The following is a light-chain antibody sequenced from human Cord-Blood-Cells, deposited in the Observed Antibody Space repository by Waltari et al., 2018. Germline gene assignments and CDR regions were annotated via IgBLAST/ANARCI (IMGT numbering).Light chain of an antibody. CDR3: ISYASKSTVV. CDR1: SSDVGGYNY. Sequence: QSALTQPASESGSPGQSITISCTGTSSDVGGYNYVSWYQQHPGKAPKLMIYDVSNRPSGVANRFSGSNSGNTASLTMSGLQADDEPDYCFISYASKSTVVCGGGTKLTVL. V-gene: IGLV2-14*01. J-gene: IGLJ2*01. CDR2: DVS.